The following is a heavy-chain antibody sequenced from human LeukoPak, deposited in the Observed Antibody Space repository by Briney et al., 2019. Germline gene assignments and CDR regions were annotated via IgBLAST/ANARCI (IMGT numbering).Heavy chain of an antibody. CDR1: GFTFSSYE. CDR3: AKTVVSDKSYWYFDL. D-gene: IGHD4-23*01. V-gene: IGHV3-48*03. J-gene: IGHJ2*01. CDR2: ISSSGSTI. Sequence: PGGSLGLSCGASGFTFSSYEMHWVRQAPGKGLEWVSYISSSGSTIYYADSVKGRFTISRDNSKNTLYLQMNSLRAEDTAVYYCAKTVVSDKSYWYFDLWGRGTLVTVSS.